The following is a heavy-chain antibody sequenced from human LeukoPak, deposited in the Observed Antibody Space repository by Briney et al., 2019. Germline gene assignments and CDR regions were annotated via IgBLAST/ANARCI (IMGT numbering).Heavy chain of an antibody. V-gene: IGHV1-8*01. CDR3: ARGDFVVVITRVVYYFDY. Sequence: VASVNVSCKASGYTFTSYDINWVRQAPGQGLEWMGWMNPNSGNTGYAQKFQGRVTMTRNTSISTAYMELSSLRSEDTAVYYCARGDFVVVITRVVYYFDYWGQGTLVTVSS. J-gene: IGHJ4*02. D-gene: IGHD3-22*01. CDR1: GYTFTSYD. CDR2: MNPNSGNT.